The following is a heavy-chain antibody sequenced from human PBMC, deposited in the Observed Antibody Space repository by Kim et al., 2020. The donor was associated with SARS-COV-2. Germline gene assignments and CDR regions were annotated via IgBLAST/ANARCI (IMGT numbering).Heavy chain of an antibody. D-gene: IGHD3-3*01. J-gene: IGHJ5*02. CDR2: IYTSGST. CDR3: ARGPQSHHYDFWSGYYTGLGNWFDP. V-gene: IGHV4-61*02. Sequence: SETLSLTCTVSGGSISSGSYYWSWIRQPAGKGLEWIGRIYTSGSTNYNPSLKSRVTISVDTSKNQFSLKLSAVTAADTAVYYCARGPQSHHYDFWSGYYTGLGNWFDPWGQGTLVTVSS. CDR1: GGSISSGSYY.